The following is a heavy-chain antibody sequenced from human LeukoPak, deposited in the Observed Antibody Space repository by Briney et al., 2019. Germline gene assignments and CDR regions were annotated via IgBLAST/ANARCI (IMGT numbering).Heavy chain of an antibody. J-gene: IGHJ4*02. D-gene: IGHD2-2*01. Sequence: GGSLRLSCAASGFTFSSYAMSWVRQAPGKGLEWVAIIKQDGSEKYYVDSVKGRFTISRDNAKNSLYLQMNSLRAEDTAVYYCARDWWGLGDRNSASRYRLTWGQGILVTVSS. CDR1: GFTFSSYA. V-gene: IGHV3-7*01. CDR3: ARDWWGLGDRNSASRYRLT. CDR2: IKQDGSEK.